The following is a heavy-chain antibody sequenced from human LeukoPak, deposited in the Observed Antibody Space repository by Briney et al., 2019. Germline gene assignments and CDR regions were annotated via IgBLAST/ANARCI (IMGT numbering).Heavy chain of an antibody. CDR3: AKGLRYSDN. D-gene: IGHD3-9*01. V-gene: IGHV3-30*18. Sequence: GGSLRLSCASSGFTFSSYGMHWVRQAPGKGLEGVAVISYDGSNKYYADSVKGRFTISRDNSKNTLYLQMNSLRADDTAVYYCAKGLRYSDNWGQGTLVTVSS. CDR1: GFTFSSYG. CDR2: ISYDGSNK. J-gene: IGHJ4*02.